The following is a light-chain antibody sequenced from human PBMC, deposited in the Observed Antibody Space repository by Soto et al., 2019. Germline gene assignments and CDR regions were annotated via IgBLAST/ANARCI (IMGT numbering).Light chain of an antibody. J-gene: IGLJ1*01. V-gene: IGLV2-8*01. CDR3: KSYAGSNTYV. Sequence: QAVVTQPPAASGCPGQSVTISCTGTKNDIGVYDFVSWYQHHPGKAPRLIIYEVVQRPSGVPDRFSGSKSGNTASLTVSGLQAADEADYFCKSYAGSNTYVFGSGTKVTVL. CDR2: EVV. CDR1: KNDIGVYDF.